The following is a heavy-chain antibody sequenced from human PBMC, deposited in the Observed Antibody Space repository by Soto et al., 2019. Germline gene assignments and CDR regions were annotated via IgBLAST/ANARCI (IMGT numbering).Heavy chain of an antibody. Sequence: LRLSCAASGFTFSDFWMNWVRQAPGKGLEWVAYISADGRETNHVDSVKGRFTISRDNAKNSVYLQMNSLRAEDTAVYYCARWPRLLDSWGQGTLVTVSS. CDR2: ISADGRET. D-gene: IGHD6-6*01. V-gene: IGHV3-7*01. CDR3: ARWPRLLDS. CDR1: GFTFSDFW. J-gene: IGHJ4*02.